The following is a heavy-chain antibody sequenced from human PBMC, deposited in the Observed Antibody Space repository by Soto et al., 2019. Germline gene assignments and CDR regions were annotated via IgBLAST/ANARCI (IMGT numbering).Heavy chain of an antibody. CDR1: RNSVSSLNSA. V-gene: IGHV6-1*01. J-gene: IGHJ4*02. CDR3: ARGARPGWLDFYFDH. D-gene: IGHD6-19*01. CDR2: TYFGSTWYS. Sequence: PSQTLSLTCAISRNSVSSLNSAWNWIRQSPSRSLEWLGRTYFGSTWYSDYAPSVKGRINITADPSKNQFSLQLHSVTADDTAVYFCARGARPGWLDFYFDHWGQGTPVTVSS.